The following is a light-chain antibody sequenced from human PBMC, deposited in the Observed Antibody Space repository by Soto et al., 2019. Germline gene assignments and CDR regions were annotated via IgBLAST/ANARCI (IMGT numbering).Light chain of an antibody. Sequence: DIVLTQSPGTLSLSPGERATLSCRASQSVISSYLAWYQQKPGQAPRLLIFGASSRATDIPDRFSGSGSGTDFTLTISRLEPEDFAVYYGQQYGSSSYTFGQGTKVEIK. CDR1: QSVISSY. V-gene: IGKV3-20*01. CDR2: GAS. CDR3: QQYGSSSYT. J-gene: IGKJ2*01.